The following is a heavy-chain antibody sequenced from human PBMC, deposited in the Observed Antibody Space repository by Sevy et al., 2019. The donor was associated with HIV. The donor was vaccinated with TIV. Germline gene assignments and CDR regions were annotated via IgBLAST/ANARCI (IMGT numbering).Heavy chain of an antibody. V-gene: IGHV1-69*08. J-gene: IGHJ4*02. Sequence: ASVKVSCKASGGTFTTYTFTWVRQAPGQGLEWMGRIIPILTTTNYAQKFQGRVTITADESSSTAYMELSSLRSEDTAVYYCAKSWGSYSNSTFYDYWGQGTLVTVSS. CDR3: AKSWGSYSNSTFYDY. D-gene: IGHD3-16*01. CDR1: GGTFTTYT. CDR2: IIPILTTT.